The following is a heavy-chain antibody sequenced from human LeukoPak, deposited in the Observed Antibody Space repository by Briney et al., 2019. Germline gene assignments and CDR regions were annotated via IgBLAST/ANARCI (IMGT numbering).Heavy chain of an antibody. CDR3: VRDLSLVRGVTYYLFDY. Sequence: SQTLSLTCAISGDSVSSNSASWDWIRQSPSRGLEWLGTTYYRSRWYSDYAPSVKGRITINPDTSKNQFSLQLNSVTPEDTAIYYCVRDLSLVRGVTYYLFDYWGQGTLVTVSS. V-gene: IGHV6-1*01. D-gene: IGHD3-10*01. J-gene: IGHJ4*02. CDR2: TYYRSRWYS. CDR1: GDSVSSNSAS.